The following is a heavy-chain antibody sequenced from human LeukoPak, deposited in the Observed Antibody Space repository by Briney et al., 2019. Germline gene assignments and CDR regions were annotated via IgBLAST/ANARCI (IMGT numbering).Heavy chain of an antibody. D-gene: IGHD2-2*01. CDR2: IYHSGST. CDR3: ARSTLGAAFDI. V-gene: IGHV4-59*12. Sequence: SETLSLTCTVSGGSISSYYWSWIRQPPGKGLEWIGEIYHSGSTNYNPSLKSRVTISVDKSKNQFSLKLSSVTAADTAVYYCARSTLGAAFDIWGQGTMVTVSS. CDR1: GGSISSYY. J-gene: IGHJ3*02.